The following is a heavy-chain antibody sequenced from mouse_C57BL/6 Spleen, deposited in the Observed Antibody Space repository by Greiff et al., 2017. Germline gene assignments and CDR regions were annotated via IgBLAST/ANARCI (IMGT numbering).Heavy chain of an antibody. D-gene: IGHD3-2*02. CDR2: IDPSDSYT. V-gene: IGHV1-69*01. J-gene: IGHJ3*01. CDR1: GYTFTSYW. CDR3: ARRESSGTWFAY. Sequence: QVQLQQPGAELVMPGASVKLSCKASGYTFTSYWMHWVKQRPGQGLEWIGEIDPSDSYTNYNQKFKGKATLTVDKSSSTAYMQLSSLTSEDSAVYYCARRESSGTWFAYWGQGTLVTVSA.